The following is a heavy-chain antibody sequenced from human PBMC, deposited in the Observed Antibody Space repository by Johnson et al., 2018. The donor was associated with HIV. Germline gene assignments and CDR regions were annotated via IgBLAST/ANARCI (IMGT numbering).Heavy chain of an antibody. V-gene: IGHV3-66*01. CDR1: GFIVSSNY. Sequence: VQSVESGGGLVQPGGSLRLSCAASGFIVSSNYMSWVRQAQGKGLEWVSVLYSGCSTYYADSVKGRFSISRDNSKNTLYLQLNSLRAADTAVYFCAREMHYYGSVRPRERQGDAFDIWGQGTMVTVAS. J-gene: IGHJ3*02. CDR3: AREMHYYGSVRPRERQGDAFDI. D-gene: IGHD3-10*01. CDR2: LYSGCST.